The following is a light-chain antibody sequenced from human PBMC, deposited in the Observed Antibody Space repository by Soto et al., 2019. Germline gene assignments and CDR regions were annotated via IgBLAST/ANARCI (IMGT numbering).Light chain of an antibody. CDR3: CSYAGNSEV. V-gene: IGLV2-23*02. Sequence: QSVLTQPASVSGSPGQSITIPCTGTSGDVGSYNLVSWYQQHPGKAPKLLIYEVTKRPSGVSNRFSGSKSGNTASLTISGLQPDDEADYYCCSYAGNSEVFGTGTKLTVL. CDR1: SGDVGSYNL. CDR2: EVT. J-gene: IGLJ1*01.